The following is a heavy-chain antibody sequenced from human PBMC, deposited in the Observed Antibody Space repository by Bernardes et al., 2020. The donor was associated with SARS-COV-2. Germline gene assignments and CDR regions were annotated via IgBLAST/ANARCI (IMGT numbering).Heavy chain of an antibody. V-gene: IGHV3-7*01. Sequence: GGSLRLSCAASGFTFSSYSMSWVRQAPGKGLEWVANIKEDGSEKYYVDSMKGRFTISRDNAKNSLYLQMNSLRAEDTAVYHCARGGRSPNYWGQGTLVTVSS. J-gene: IGHJ4*02. CDR2: IKEDGSEK. CDR1: GFTFSSYS. D-gene: IGHD1-26*01. CDR3: ARGGRSPNY.